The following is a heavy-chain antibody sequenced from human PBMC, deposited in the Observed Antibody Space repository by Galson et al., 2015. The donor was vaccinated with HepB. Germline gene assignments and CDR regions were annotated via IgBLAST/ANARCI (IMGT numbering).Heavy chain of an antibody. CDR2: IWYDGRDQ. Sequence: SLRLSCATSGFIFRNYGMHWVRQAPGKGLEWVAVIWYDGRDQKYADSVRGRFTISRDNSRNTLYLQMSSLRAEDTALYYCAKLDSSGCSWGQGTLVTVSS. V-gene: IGHV3-33*06. CDR1: GFIFRNYG. J-gene: IGHJ4*02. D-gene: IGHD3-22*01. CDR3: AKLDSSGCS.